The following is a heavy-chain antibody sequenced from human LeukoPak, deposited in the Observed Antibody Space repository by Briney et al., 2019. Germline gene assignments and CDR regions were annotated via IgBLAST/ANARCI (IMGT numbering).Heavy chain of an antibody. Sequence: SVRVSCKASGGTFSSYAISWVRQAPGQGLEWMGGIIPIFGTANYAQKFQGRVTITTDESTSTAYMELSSLRSEDTAVYYCARAGGRTPYSSAPLYYFDYWGQGTLVTVSS. D-gene: IGHD6-25*01. V-gene: IGHV1-69*05. CDR1: GGTFSSYA. CDR2: IIPIFGTA. CDR3: ARAGGRTPYSSAPLYYFDY. J-gene: IGHJ4*02.